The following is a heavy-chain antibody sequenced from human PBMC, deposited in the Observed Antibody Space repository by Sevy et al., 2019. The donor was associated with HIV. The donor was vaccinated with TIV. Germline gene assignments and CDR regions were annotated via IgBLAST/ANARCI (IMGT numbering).Heavy chain of an antibody. CDR1: GFTFSRYR. Sequence: GGSLRLSCAASGFTFSRYRMNWVRQAPGKGLEWVSYISSSSTIYYADSVKGRFTISRDNAKNSLYLQMNSLRDEDTAVYYCARDGGYSSGWYYFDYWGQGTLVTVSS. CDR3: ARDGGYSSGWYYFDY. D-gene: IGHD6-19*01. V-gene: IGHV3-48*02. J-gene: IGHJ4*02. CDR2: ISSSSTI.